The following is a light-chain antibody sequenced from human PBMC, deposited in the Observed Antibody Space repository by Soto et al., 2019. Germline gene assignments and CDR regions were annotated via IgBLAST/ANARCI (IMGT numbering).Light chain of an antibody. CDR1: NSDVGAYTF. V-gene: IGLV2-11*01. CDR2: AVS. CDR3: FSYKASDMWV. J-gene: IGLJ3*02. Sequence: QSALTQPRSVPGSPGQSVTISCTGTNSDVGAYTFVSWYQQLPGKAPKLIISAVSYRPSGVPNRFSGSKSGNTASLTISGLQTEDEADYYCFSYKASDMWVFGGGTKVTLL.